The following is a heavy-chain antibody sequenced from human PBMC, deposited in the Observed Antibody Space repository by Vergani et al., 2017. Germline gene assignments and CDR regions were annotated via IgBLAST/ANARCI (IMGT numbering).Heavy chain of an antibody. V-gene: IGHV4-38-2*02. CDR2: IYHSGST. CDR3: ATVGTQWVVNGFFDH. J-gene: IGHJ4*02. CDR1: GYSISRGFY. Sequence: QIQLQESGPGLVKPSETLSLTCSVSGYSISRGFYWAWIRQSPGKGLEYIGFIYHSGSTIYHPSLKSRVTMSVDMSKNQFSLKLKSVTSADTAVYYCATVGTQWVVNGFFDHWGQGILVTVSS. D-gene: IGHD6-19*01.